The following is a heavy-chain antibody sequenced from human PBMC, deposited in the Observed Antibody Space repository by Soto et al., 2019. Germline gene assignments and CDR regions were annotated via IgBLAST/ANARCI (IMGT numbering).Heavy chain of an antibody. J-gene: IGHJ4*01. CDR1: GFTFSSYG. V-gene: IGHV3-33*01. CDR3: TTDFYFTLKLVRFDY. D-gene: IGHD3-22*01. CDR2: IWYDGSNK. Sequence: GGSLRLSCAASGFTFSSYGMHWVRQAPGKGLEWVAVIWYDGSNKYYADSVKGRFTISRDNSKNTLYLQMNSLRAGDTAVYYCTTDFYFTLKLVRFDYWGLGTLVTAPQ.